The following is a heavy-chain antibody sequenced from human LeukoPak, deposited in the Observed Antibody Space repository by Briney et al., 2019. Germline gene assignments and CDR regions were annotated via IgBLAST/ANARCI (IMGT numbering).Heavy chain of an antibody. CDR3: ARDGGFGELLYY. D-gene: IGHD3-10*01. V-gene: IGHV3-48*01. J-gene: IGHJ4*02. CDR2: ISSSSSTI. CDR1: GFTFSSYS. Sequence: PGGSLRLSCAASGFTFSSYSMNWVRQAPGKGLEWVSSISSSSSTIYYADSVKGRFTISRDNAKNSLYLQMNSLRAEDTAVYYCARDGGFGELLYYWGQGTLVTVSS.